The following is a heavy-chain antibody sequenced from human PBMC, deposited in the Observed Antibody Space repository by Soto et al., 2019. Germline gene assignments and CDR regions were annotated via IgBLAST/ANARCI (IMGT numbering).Heavy chain of an antibody. CDR2: ISYDGSNK. D-gene: IGHD1-1*01. Sequence: PGGPKRVSKPASGVPFRSHSMRLISQAQGKGLEWVAVISYDGSNKYYADSVKGRFTISRDNSKNTLYLQMNSLRAEDTAVYYCARGVPGWNDVAPPPNWFEPWGQGTLVTGTS. J-gene: IGHJ5*02. CDR1: GVPFRSHS. V-gene: IGHV3-30-3*01. CDR3: ARGVPGWNDVAPPPNWFEP.